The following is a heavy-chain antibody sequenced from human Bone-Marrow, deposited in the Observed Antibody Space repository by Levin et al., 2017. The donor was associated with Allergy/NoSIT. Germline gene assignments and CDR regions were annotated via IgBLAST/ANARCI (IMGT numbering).Heavy chain of an antibody. J-gene: IGHJ4*02. CDR3: AKGGLGQQQLVQSDYYFDY. V-gene: IGHV3-23*01. CDR1: GFTFSSYA. Sequence: GGSLRLSCAASGFTFSSYAMSWVRQAPGKGLEWVSAISGSGGSTYYADSVKGRFTISRDNSKNTLYLQMNSLRAEDTAVYYCAKGGLGQQQLVQSDYYFDYWGQGTLVTVSS. D-gene: IGHD6-13*01. CDR2: ISGSGGST.